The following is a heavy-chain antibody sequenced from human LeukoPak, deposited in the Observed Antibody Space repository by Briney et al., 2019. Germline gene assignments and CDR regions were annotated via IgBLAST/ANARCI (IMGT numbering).Heavy chain of an antibody. J-gene: IGHJ4*02. CDR2: MSYDGSNK. CDR1: GCTFSSYG. D-gene: IGHD6-13*01. V-gene: IGHV3-30*18. Sequence: GRTLRLSCAASGCTFSSYGMHWVRQAPGKGLEWVAVMSYDGSNKYYADSVKGRFTISRDNSKNTLYLQMNSLRAEDTAVYYCAKDRGSIAAGGSDYWGQGTLVTVSS. CDR3: AKDRGSIAAGGSDY.